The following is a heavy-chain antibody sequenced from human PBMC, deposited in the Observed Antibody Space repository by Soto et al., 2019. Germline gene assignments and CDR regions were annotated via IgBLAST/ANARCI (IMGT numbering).Heavy chain of an antibody. CDR2: VSDGGGNV. V-gene: IGHV3-NL1*01. J-gene: IGHJ4*02. D-gene: IGHD3-3*01. CDR3: AKDFERSAFDH. CDR1: GFTFSSFG. Sequence: PVGSLRLSCAASGFTFSSFGMHWVRQSPGRGLEWVSMVSDGGGNVYYADSVKGRFSISRDNYRDIVYLQINSLTSADTGVYYCAKDFERSAFDHWGQGTPVTVSS.